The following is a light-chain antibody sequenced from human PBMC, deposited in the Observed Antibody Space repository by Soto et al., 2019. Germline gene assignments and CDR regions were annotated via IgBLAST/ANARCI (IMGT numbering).Light chain of an antibody. Sequence: AIRMTQSPSSLSASKGQRVNITCRSSQGISSYLAWYQQKPGKAPKLLIYAASTLQSGVPSRFSGSGSGTDFTLAISCLQSEDFATYYCKQYYSYPCTFGKGTMVDIK. J-gene: IGKJ1*01. V-gene: IGKV1-8*01. CDR2: AAS. CDR3: KQYYSYPCT. CDR1: QGISSY.